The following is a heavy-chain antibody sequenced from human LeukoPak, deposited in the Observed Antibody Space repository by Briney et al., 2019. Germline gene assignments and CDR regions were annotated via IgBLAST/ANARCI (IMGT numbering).Heavy chain of an antibody. CDR1: GFTFSTYD. V-gene: IGHV3-23*01. J-gene: IGHJ4*02. D-gene: IGHD2-2*02. CDR3: ARSCSSTSCYSDY. CDR2: ISGSGNNT. Sequence: GGSLRLSCAASGFTFSTYDMSWVRQAPGKGLEWVSIISGSGNNTYYADSVKGRFTISRDNSKKTLYLQMNSLRAEDTAVYYCARSCSSTSCYSDYWGQGTLVTVSS.